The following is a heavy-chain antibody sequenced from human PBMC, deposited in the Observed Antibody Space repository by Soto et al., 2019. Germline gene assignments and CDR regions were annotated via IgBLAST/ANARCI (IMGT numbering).Heavy chain of an antibody. V-gene: IGHV4-30-4*08. CDR3: ARDHYVYDILTGYGYYYGMDV. Sequence: PSETLSLTCTVSGRSISSGGYYWSWIRQHPGKGLEWIGYIYYSGTTYYNPSLKSRVTISVDTSKNQFSLKLSSVTAADTAVYYCARDHYVYDILTGYGYYYGMDVWGQGTTVTVSS. J-gene: IGHJ6*02. D-gene: IGHD3-9*01. CDR1: GRSISSGGYY. CDR2: IYYSGTT.